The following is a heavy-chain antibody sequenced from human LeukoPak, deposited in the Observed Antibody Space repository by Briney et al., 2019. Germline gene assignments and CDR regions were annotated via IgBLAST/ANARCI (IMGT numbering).Heavy chain of an antibody. CDR2: INPNSGGT. CDR1: GYTFTGYY. V-gene: IGHV1-2*02. J-gene: IGHJ6*03. D-gene: IGHD6-6*01. CDR3: ARDKVGIAARREYYYMDV. Sequence: VSVKVSCKASGYTFTGYYMHWVRQAPGQGLEWMGWINPNSGGTNYAQKFQGRVTMTRDTSISTAYMELSRLRSDDTAVYYCARDKVGIAARREYYYMDVWGKGTTVTVSS.